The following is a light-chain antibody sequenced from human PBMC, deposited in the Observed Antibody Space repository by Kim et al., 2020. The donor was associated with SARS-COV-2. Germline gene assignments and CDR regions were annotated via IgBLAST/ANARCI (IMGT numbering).Light chain of an antibody. CDR1: QSIRSF. Sequence: SSSDGDSVTITCRASQSIRSFLIWYQHRPGNAPHLLFYSASSVHSGVPSMFSGSRAGTHFTLPISRLQPEDFATYYCQHSYSTPHVFGQGTKLDI. CDR3: QHSYSTPHV. CDR2: SAS. J-gene: IGKJ2*01. V-gene: IGKV1-39*01.